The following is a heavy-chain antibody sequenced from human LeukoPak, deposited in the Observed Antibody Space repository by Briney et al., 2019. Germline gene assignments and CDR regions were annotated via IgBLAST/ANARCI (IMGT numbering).Heavy chain of an antibody. D-gene: IGHD1-26*01. Sequence: GGSLRLSCAASGFTFSSHWMSWVRQAPGKGLEWVANIKEDGSEKYYVDSVKGRFTISRDNAENSLYLQMNSLRAEDTAIYYCARDKTVGATKFDSWGQGTLVTASS. J-gene: IGHJ4*02. CDR2: IKEDGSEK. CDR1: GFTFSSHW. CDR3: ARDKTVGATKFDS. V-gene: IGHV3-7*01.